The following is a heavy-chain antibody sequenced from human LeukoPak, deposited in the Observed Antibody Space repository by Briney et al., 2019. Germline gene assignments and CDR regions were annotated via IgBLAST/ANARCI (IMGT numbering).Heavy chain of an antibody. V-gene: IGHV4-34*01. J-gene: IGHJ4*02. CDR2: INHSGST. D-gene: IGHD5-18*01. Sequence: SETLSLTCAVCGGSFSGYYWSWIRQPPGKGLEWIGEINHSGSTNYNPSLKSRVTISVDTSKTHFSLKLSSVTAADTAVYYCARAGGYGLIDYWGQGTMVTVSS. CDR3: ARAGGYGLIDY. CDR1: GGSFSGYY.